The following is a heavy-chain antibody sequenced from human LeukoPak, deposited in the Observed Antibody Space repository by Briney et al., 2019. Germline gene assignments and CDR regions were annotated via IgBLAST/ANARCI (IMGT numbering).Heavy chain of an antibody. CDR2: VYHTGTS. CDR1: GASINDYY. D-gene: IGHD2-8*01. V-gene: IGHV4-59*01. CDR3: TGVVNGGHFQP. Sequence: PSETLSLTCSVSGASINDYYCTWNRQPPGKGLEWIGYVYHTGTSGYHPSLTSRVRMSLATSKTQLSLNLRSVTVAAPAGYFCTGVVNGGHFQPWAQGTLDTVFS. J-gene: IGHJ5*02.